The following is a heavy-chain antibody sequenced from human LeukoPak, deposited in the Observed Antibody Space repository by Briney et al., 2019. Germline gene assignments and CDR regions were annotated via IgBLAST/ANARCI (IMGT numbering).Heavy chain of an antibody. CDR2: IKQDGSEK. CDR1: GFTFSSYW. V-gene: IGHV3-7*01. J-gene: IGHJ4*02. Sequence: GGSLRLSCAASGFTFSSYWMSWVRQAPGKGLEWVANIKQDGSEKYYVDSVKGRFTISRDNAKNSLYLQMNSLRAEDTAVYYCARLGRGYSGYDPFDYWGQGTLVTVSS. CDR3: ARLGRGYSGYDPFDY. D-gene: IGHD5-12*01.